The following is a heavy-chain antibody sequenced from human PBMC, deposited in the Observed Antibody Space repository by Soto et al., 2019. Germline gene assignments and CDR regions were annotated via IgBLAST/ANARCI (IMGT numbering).Heavy chain of an antibody. CDR1: GFSLSTSGVG. CDR3: AHLPTYSYDSSGRPFDI. D-gene: IGHD3-22*01. J-gene: IGHJ3*02. Sequence: QITLKESGPTLVKPTQTLTLTCTFSGFSLSTSGVGVGWIRQPPGKALEWLALIYWNDDKRYTPSLKSRLTITKDTSKNQVVLTMTNMDPVDTATYYCAHLPTYSYDSSGRPFDIWGQGTMVTVSS. V-gene: IGHV2-5*01. CDR2: IYWNDDK.